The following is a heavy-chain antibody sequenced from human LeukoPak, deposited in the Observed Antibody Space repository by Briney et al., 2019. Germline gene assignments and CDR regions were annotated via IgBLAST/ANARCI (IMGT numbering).Heavy chain of an antibody. CDR1: GFTFSSYG. CDR2: IRYDGSNK. J-gene: IGHJ4*02. D-gene: IGHD4-23*01. Sequence: GGSLRLSCAASGFTFSSYGMHWVRQAPGKGLEWVAFIRYDGSNKYYADSVKGRFTISRDNSKSALYLQMNSLRAEDTAVYYCAKGYGGNKGLFDYWGQGTLVTVPS. V-gene: IGHV3-30*02. CDR3: AKGYGGNKGLFDY.